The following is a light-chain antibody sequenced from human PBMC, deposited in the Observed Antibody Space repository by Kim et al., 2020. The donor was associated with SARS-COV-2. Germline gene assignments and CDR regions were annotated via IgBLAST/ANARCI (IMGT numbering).Light chain of an antibody. CDR2: GRK. V-gene: IGLV1-44*01. CDR1: GANMGGDT. Sequence: GEGVTIGGSGGGANMGGDTVNWCEQRPGAAPKLLSEGRKGRPSGVAGRFCGSKSGTSASRAISGLQSEDEADYYWAAWDDSLNGYVFGTGTKVTVL. CDR3: AAWDDSLNGYV. J-gene: IGLJ1*01.